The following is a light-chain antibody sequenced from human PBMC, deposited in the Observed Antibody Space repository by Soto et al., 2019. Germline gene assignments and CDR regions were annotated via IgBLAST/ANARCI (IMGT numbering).Light chain of an antibody. CDR2: GAS. Sequence: DIQISPSPSTQSASVGDTVSITGRASQSIGTWLAWFQHKTGKDTKVVIYGASGLESGVQPRFSGSGSGTEFTLIIDSLQTDEFATYYCQHYFGYLWTVGQGTKVDIK. J-gene: IGKJ1*01. CDR3: QHYFGYLWT. CDR1: QSIGTW. V-gene: IGKV1-5*03.